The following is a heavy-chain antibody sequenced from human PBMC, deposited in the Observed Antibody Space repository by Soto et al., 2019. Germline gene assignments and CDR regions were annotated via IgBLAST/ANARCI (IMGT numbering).Heavy chain of an antibody. D-gene: IGHD3-16*01. CDR2: ISSSSSTI. J-gene: IGHJ6*03. CDR3: ASDQNGKVWNYMDV. CDR1: GFTFSSYS. Sequence: GGSLRLSCAASGFTFSSYSMNWVRQAPGKGLEWVSYISSSSSTIYYADSVKGRFTISRDNAKNSLYLQMNSLRAEDTAVYYCASDQNGKVWNYMDVWGKGTTVTVSS. V-gene: IGHV3-48*01.